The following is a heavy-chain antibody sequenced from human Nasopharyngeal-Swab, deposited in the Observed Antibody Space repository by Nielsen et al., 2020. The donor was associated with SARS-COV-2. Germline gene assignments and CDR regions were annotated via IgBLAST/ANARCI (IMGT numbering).Heavy chain of an antibody. D-gene: IGHD3-10*01. Sequence: VRQMPGKGLEWVAVISYDGSNKYYADSVKGRFTISRDNSKNTLYLQMNSLRAEDTAVYYCAKDPYYYGSGSYWNYFDYWGQGTLVTVPS. V-gene: IGHV3-30*18. CDR3: AKDPYYYGSGSYWNYFDY. CDR2: ISYDGSNK. J-gene: IGHJ4*02.